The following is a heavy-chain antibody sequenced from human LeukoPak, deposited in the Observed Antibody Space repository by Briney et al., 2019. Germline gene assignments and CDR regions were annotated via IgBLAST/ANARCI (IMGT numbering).Heavy chain of an antibody. CDR2: IGPTGSDR. CDR1: GFTFSSYA. Sequence: PGGSLRLSCAASGFTFSSYAMSWVRQAPGKGLEWVASIGPTGSDRYHAGSIKGRFTISRDNANNFLYLQMNSLRAEDTAVYYCATETNGRHYDYWGQGTLLTVSS. V-gene: IGHV3-21*06. J-gene: IGHJ4*02. D-gene: IGHD1-14*01. CDR3: ATETNGRHYDY.